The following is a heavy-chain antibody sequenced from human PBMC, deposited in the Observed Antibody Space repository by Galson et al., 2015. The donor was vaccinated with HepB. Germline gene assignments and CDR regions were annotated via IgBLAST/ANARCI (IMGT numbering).Heavy chain of an antibody. CDR3: ARVREDRTDSGSYSYYFDY. CDR2: IWHDGSNE. CDR1: GFTFSTYG. D-gene: IGHD1-26*01. J-gene: IGHJ4*02. V-gene: IGHV3-33*01. Sequence: SLRLSCATSGFTFSTYGTHWVRQAPGKGLEWVAGIWHDGSNEQYVDSVKGRLTISRDNSKNTLYLQMNSLRVEDTAVYYCARVREDRTDSGSYSYYFDYWGQGTLVTVSS.